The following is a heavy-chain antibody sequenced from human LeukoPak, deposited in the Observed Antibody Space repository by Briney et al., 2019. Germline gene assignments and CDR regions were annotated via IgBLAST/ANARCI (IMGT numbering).Heavy chain of an antibody. V-gene: IGHV3-33*01. Sequence: PGGSLRLSCAASGFIFSSYAMHWVRRAPGKGPEWVAIIWYDGSSKYYAESVEGRFTISRDNSKNTLYLQMNSLRAEDTAVYSCARGLGYSYGYGIDYWGQGTLVIASS. CDR2: IWYDGSSK. CDR1: GFIFSSYA. J-gene: IGHJ4*02. CDR3: ARGLGYSYGYGIDY. D-gene: IGHD5-18*01.